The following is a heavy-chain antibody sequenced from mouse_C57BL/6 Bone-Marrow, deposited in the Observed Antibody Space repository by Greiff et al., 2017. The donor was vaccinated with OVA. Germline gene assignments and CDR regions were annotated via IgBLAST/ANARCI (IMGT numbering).Heavy chain of an antibody. CDR2: INPSTGGT. CDR1: GYSFTGYY. CDR3: ARDGYYAMDY. D-gene: IGHD2-3*01. J-gene: IGHJ4*01. V-gene: IGHV1-42*01. Sequence: VHVKQSGPELVKPGASVKISCKASGYSFTGYYMNWVKQSPEKSLEWIGEINPSTGGTTYNQKFKAKATLTVDKSSSTAYMQLKSLTSEDSAVYYCARDGYYAMDYWGQGTPVTVSS.